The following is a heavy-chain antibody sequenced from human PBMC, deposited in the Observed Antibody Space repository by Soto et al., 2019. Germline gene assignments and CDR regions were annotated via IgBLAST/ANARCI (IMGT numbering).Heavy chain of an antibody. CDR1: GGTFSSYT. CDR2: IIPILGIA. CDR3: ARERGMSYYYYYYMDV. J-gene: IGHJ6*03. Sequence: ASVKVSCKASGGTFSSYTISWVRQAPGQGLEWMGRIIPILGIANYAQKFQGRVTITADKSTSTAYMELSSLRSEDTAVYYCARERGMSYYYYYYMDVWGKGTTVTVSS. V-gene: IGHV1-69*04. D-gene: IGHD6-13*01.